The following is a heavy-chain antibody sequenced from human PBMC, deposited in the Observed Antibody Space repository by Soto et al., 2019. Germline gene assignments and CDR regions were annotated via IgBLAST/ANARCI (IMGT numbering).Heavy chain of an antibody. CDR1: GGSFSGYY. CDR3: ALAAAVPRYFDY. Sequence: SETLSLTCAVYGGSFSGYYRSWIRQPPGKGLEWIGEINHSGSTNYNPSLKSRVTISVDTSKNQFSLKLSSVTATDTAVYYCALAAAVPRYFDYWGQGTLVTVSS. J-gene: IGHJ4*02. CDR2: INHSGST. D-gene: IGHD6-13*01. V-gene: IGHV4-34*01.